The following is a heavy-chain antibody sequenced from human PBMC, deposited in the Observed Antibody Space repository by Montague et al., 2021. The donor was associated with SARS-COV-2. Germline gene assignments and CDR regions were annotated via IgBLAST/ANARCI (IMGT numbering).Heavy chain of an antibody. V-gene: IGHV4-34*01. J-gene: IGHJ3*01. Sequence: SETVSLTCAVYGGSFTGYYWTWIRQPPGKGLEWIGEINHSGSSNYNPSLESRVTMSVDTSKNQFSLRLNSVSAADTAVYYCARAQVTIFGVLIMLPAAGAVDVWGQGTTVIVSS. CDR3: ARAQVTIFGVLIMLPAAGAVDV. CDR2: INHSGSS. CDR1: GGSFTGYY. D-gene: IGHD3-3*01.